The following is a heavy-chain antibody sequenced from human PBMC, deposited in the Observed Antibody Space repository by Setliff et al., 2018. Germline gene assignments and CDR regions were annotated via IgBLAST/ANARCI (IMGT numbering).Heavy chain of an antibody. Sequence: GASVKVSCKASGYTFTSYGTSWVRQAPGQGLEWMGWISAYNGNTNYAQKLQGRVSMTTDTSTSTAYMELRSLRSDDTAVYYCARVYTLTIPPDYWGQGTLVTVSS. CDR3: ARVYTLTIPPDY. V-gene: IGHV1-18*01. CDR1: GYTFTSYG. CDR2: ISAYNGNT. D-gene: IGHD4-17*01. J-gene: IGHJ4*02.